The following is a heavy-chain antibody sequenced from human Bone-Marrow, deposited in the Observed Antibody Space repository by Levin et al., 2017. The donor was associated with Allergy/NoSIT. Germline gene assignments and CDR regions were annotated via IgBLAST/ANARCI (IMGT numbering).Heavy chain of an antibody. D-gene: IGHD1-26*01. CDR2: ISARGGTV. CDR3: AKNVGGAHDS. Sequence: TGGSLRLSCAASGFTFSSDAMSWVRQAPGKGLEWVSGISARGGTVHYADSVKGRFTISRDNSKNTLYLQMNSLRAEDTAIYYCAKNVGGAHDSWGHGTLVTVSS. V-gene: IGHV3-23*01. CDR1: GFTFSSDA. J-gene: IGHJ5*01.